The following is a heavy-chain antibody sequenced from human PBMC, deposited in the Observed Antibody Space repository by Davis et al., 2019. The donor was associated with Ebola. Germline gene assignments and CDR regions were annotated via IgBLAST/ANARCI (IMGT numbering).Heavy chain of an antibody. Sequence: GESLKISCAASGFTFSSYAMSWVRQAPGKGLEWVSGISGSGGSTYYADSVKGRFTISRDNSKNTLYLQMNSLRAGDTAVYYCARGSLYGSRSITAGVDVWGQGTTVTVSS. V-gene: IGHV3-23*01. D-gene: IGHD4-17*01. CDR2: ISGSGGST. J-gene: IGHJ6*02. CDR3: ARGSLYGSRSITAGVDV. CDR1: GFTFSSYA.